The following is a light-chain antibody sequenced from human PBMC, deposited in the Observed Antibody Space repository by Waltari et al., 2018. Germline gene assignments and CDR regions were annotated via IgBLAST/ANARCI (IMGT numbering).Light chain of an antibody. Sequence: EIVMTQSPAILSVSPGDRVTVSCRASQSVNSNLAWYQQKPGQAPRLLLYGASTRATDIPARFSGGGSGTEFTLTITNLQSEDFAVYKCQQYNNWPLTFGQGTRLEIK. CDR1: QSVNSN. V-gene: IGKV3-15*01. CDR2: GAS. CDR3: QQYNNWPLT. J-gene: IGKJ5*01.